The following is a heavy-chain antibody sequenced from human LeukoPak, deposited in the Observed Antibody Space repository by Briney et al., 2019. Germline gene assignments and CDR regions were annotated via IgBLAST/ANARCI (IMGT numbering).Heavy chain of an antibody. CDR1: GGSISSGGYS. CDR3: ARSVSGSPNWFDP. V-gene: IGHV4-30-2*01. D-gene: IGHD3-10*01. J-gene: IGHJ5*02. CDR2: IYHSGST. Sequence: SQTLSLTCAVSGGSISSGGYSWSWIRQPPGRCLEWIGYIYHSGSTYYNPSLKSRVTISVDRSKNQFSLKLSSLTAADTAVYYCARSVSGSPNWFDPWGQGTLVTVSS.